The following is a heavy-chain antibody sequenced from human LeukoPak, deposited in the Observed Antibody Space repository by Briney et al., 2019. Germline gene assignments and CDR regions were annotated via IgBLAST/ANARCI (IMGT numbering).Heavy chain of an antibody. CDR3: ARASELNNWFDP. J-gene: IGHJ5*02. V-gene: IGHV1-3*01. CDR1: GYTFTSYA. Sequence: ASVKVSCKASGYTFTSYAMHWVRQAPGQRLEWMGWINAGNGNTKYSQKFQGRVTITRDTSASTAYMELSSLRSEDTAVYYCARASELNNWFDPWGQGTLVTVSS. D-gene: IGHD1-14*01. CDR2: INAGNGNT.